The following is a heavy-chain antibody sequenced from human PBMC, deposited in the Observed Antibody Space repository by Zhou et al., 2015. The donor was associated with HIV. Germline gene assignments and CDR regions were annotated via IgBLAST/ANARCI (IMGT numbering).Heavy chain of an antibody. V-gene: IGHV1-69*06. D-gene: IGHD3-16*01. Sequence: QVLLVQSGAEVKKPGSSVKVSCKANGGTFSGSDISWVRQAPGQGLEWMGTITPMFETQTYAERFRARLTITVDKSTSAAYMELSSLTSEDAAVYFCARSSVNHDYAFDLWGQGTKVIVSS. CDR3: ARSSVNHDYAFDL. CDR1: GGTFSGSD. J-gene: IGHJ3*01. CDR2: ITPMFETQ.